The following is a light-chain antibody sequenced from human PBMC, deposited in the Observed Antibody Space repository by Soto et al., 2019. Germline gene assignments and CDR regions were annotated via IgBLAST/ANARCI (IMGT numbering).Light chain of an antibody. CDR1: QSVSSSY. Sequence: ETVLTQSPGTLSLSPGERATLSCRASQSVSSSYLAWYQQKPGQAPRLLIYDASSRATGLPDIFSGSGSGTDFTRNISTLAAKDYAVYYCQEYVRLSASWTVGEGTKVEMK. V-gene: IGKV3-20*01. J-gene: IGKJ1*01. CDR3: QEYVRLSASWT. CDR2: DAS.